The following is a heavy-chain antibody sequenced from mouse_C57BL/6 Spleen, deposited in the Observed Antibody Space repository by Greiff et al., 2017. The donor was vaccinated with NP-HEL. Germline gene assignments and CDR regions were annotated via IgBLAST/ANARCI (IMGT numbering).Heavy chain of an antibody. CDR3: ARDYGSNPAWFAY. V-gene: IGHV1-54*01. D-gene: IGHD1-1*01. Sequence: QVQLKESGAELVRPGTSVKVSCKASGYAFTNYLIEWVKQRPGQGLEWIGVINPGSGGTNYNEKFKGKATLTADKSSSTAYMQLSSLTSEDSAVYFCARDYGSNPAWFAYWGQGTLVTVSA. J-gene: IGHJ3*01. CDR2: INPGSGGT. CDR1: GYAFTNYL.